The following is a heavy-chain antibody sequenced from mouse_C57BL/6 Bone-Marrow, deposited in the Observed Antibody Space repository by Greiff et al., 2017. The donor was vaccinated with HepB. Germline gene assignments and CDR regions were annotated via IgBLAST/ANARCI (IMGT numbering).Heavy chain of an antibody. CDR2: IWSGGST. CDR3: ARNGWLLQGGAMDY. CDR1: GFSLTSYG. V-gene: IGHV2-2*01. J-gene: IGHJ4*01. D-gene: IGHD2-3*01. Sequence: VQLKESGPGLVQPSQSLSITCTVSGFSLTSYGVHWVRQSPGKGLEWLGVIWSGGSTDYNAAFISRLSISKDNSKSQVFFKMNSLQADDTAIYYCARNGWLLQGGAMDYWGQGTSVTVSS.